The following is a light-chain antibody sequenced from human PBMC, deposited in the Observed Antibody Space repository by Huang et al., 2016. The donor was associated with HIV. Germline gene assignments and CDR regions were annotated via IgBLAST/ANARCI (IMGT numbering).Light chain of an antibody. V-gene: IGKV1D-13*01. Sequence: AIQLTQSPSSLSASVGDRVTITCRASQDISSALAWYQQKPGKAPKLLISDSSTLESGVPSRFSGSGSGTDFTLTISSLQPEDFATYYCQQFDNFLLTFGGGTKVEIE. CDR3: QQFDNFLLT. CDR2: DSS. J-gene: IGKJ4*01. CDR1: QDISSA.